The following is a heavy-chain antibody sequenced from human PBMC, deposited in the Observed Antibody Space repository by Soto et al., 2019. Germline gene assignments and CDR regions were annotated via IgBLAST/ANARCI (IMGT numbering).Heavy chain of an antibody. Sequence: ASVKVSCKASGYPFTSYAMHWVRQAPGQRLEWMGWINAGNGNTKYSQKFQGRVTITRDTSASTAYMELSSLRSEDTAVYYCARSIKVVAAISGAFDIWGQGTMVTVSS. V-gene: IGHV1-3*01. CDR2: INAGNGNT. D-gene: IGHD2-15*01. CDR3: ARSIKVVAAISGAFDI. J-gene: IGHJ3*02. CDR1: GYPFTSYA.